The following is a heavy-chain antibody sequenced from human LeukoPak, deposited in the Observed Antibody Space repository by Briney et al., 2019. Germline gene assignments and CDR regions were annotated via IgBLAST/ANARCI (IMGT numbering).Heavy chain of an antibody. CDR2: INQDGTEK. V-gene: IGHV3-7*03. Sequence: GGSLRLSCAASGFPFSTYWMSWVRQAPGKGLEWVANINQDGTEKYYVDSVKGRFTISRDYAKNSLYLQMNSLQIEDTAMYYCTTSNMIVVRGYWGAFDIWGQGTKVTVSS. D-gene: IGHD3-22*01. CDR3: TTSNMIVVRGYWGAFDI. CDR1: GFPFSTYW. J-gene: IGHJ3*02.